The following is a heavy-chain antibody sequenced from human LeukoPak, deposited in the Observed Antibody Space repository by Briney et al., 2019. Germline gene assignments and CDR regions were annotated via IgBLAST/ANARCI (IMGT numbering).Heavy chain of an antibody. J-gene: IGHJ4*02. Sequence: TSETLSLTCAVHGGSFSGYYWTWLRQPPGKGLEWIGEIIDTGSTKYTSSLKSRVTISVDTSKNQFSLSLDSVTAADTAVYYCARGLASGYPPIPFDYWGQGTLVTVSS. V-gene: IGHV4-34*12. CDR1: GGSFSGYY. D-gene: IGHD3-3*01. CDR2: IIDTGST. CDR3: ARGLASGYPPIPFDY.